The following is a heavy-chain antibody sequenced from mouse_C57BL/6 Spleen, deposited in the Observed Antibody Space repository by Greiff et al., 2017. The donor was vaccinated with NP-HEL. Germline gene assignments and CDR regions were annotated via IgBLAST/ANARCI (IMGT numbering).Heavy chain of an antibody. CDR2: IYPGDGDT. J-gene: IGHJ4*01. CDR1: GYAFSSSW. V-gene: IGHV1-82*01. CDR3: ARGSGFYYGSSPYAMDY. D-gene: IGHD1-1*01. Sequence: VQLQESGPELVKPGASVKISCKASGYAFSSSWMNWVKQRPGKGLEWIGRIYPGDGDTNYNGKFKGKATLTADKSSSTAYMQLSSLTSEDSAVYFCARGSGFYYGSSPYAMDYWGQGTSVTVSS.